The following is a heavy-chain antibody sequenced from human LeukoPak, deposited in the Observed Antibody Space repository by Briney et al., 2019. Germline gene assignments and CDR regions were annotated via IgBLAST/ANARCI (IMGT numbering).Heavy chain of an antibody. CDR2: INPQSGGT. J-gene: IGHJ5*02. V-gene: IGHV1-2*02. CDR3: ANGRPGTPNWFDP. CDR1: GYTFTGYF. Sequence: ASVKVSCKASGYTFTGYFMHWVRQAPGQGLEWMGWINPQSGGTNYAQKFQGRVTMTRDTSINTAYMELSRLRSDDTAVYYRANGRPGTPNWFDPWGQGTLVTVSS. D-gene: IGHD1-7*01.